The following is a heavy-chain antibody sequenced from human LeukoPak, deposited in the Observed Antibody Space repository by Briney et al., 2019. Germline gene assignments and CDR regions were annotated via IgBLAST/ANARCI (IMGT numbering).Heavy chain of an antibody. CDR2: IYSGGST. J-gene: IGHJ6*03. D-gene: IGHD6-19*01. Sequence: GGSLRLSCAASRFTVSSNYMSWVRQAPGKGLEWVSHIYSGGSTYYGDSVKGRFTISRDESKNTLYLQMNSLRAEDTAVYYCARNRVAVTGQRFYMDVWGKGATVTVSS. CDR3: ARNRVAVTGQRFYMDV. V-gene: IGHV3-53*01. CDR1: RFTVSSNY.